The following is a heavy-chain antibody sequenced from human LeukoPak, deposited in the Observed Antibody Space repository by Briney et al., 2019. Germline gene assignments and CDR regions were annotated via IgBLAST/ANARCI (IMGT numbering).Heavy chain of an antibody. D-gene: IGHD6-25*01. CDR3: AREGPAAQRRSFDY. CDR2: INPSGGTT. J-gene: IGHJ4*02. CDR1: GYTVTSYY. Sequence: ASEKVSCKTSGYTVTSYYIYWVRQAPGQGLEWMGIINPSGGTTTYAHKFQARVTMTRDMSTGTVYLELSSLRSEDTAVYYCAREGPAAQRRSFDYWGQGTLVTVSS. V-gene: IGHV1-46*01.